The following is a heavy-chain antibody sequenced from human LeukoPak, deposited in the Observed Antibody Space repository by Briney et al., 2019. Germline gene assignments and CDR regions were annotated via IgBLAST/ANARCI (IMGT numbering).Heavy chain of an antibody. CDR1: GFTFSSFA. V-gene: IGHV3-23*01. CDR2: ISGSGGST. CDR3: AKVGYRSSTSCPNDY. J-gene: IGHJ4*02. D-gene: IGHD2-2*01. Sequence: GGSLRLSCAASGFTFSSFAMSWVRQAPGKGLEWVSDISGSGGSTYYADSVKGRFTISRDNSKNTLYLQMNSLRAEDTAVYYCAKVGYRSSTSCPNDYWGQGTLVTVSS.